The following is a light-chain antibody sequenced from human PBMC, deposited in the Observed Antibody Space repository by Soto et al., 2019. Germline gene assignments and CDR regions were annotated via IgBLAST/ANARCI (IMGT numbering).Light chain of an antibody. CDR2: GAS. V-gene: IGKV3-15*01. J-gene: IGKJ2*01. CDR3: HQYNDWPPYT. CDR1: RSVTSN. Sequence: EIVLTQSPATLSVSPGERATLSCRASRSVTSNLAWYQQKPGQAPRLLIYGASTRATGIPARFSGSGSATEFTLTISSVQSEDFAVYYCHQYNDWPPYTFGQGTKLEIK.